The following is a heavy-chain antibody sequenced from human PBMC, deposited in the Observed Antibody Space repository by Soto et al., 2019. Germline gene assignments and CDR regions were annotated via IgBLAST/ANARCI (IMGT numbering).Heavy chain of an antibody. V-gene: IGHV1-18*01. CDR3: ARDALRFLEWLLFPHYYYGMDV. CDR2: ISAYNGNT. D-gene: IGHD3-3*01. J-gene: IGHJ6*02. CDR1: GYAFTSYG. Sequence: ASVKVSCKASGYAFTSYGISWVRQAPGQGLEWMGWISAYNGNTNYAQKLQGRVTMTTDTSTSTAYMELRSLRSDDTAVYYCARDALRFLEWLLFPHYYYGMDVWGQGTTVTVSS.